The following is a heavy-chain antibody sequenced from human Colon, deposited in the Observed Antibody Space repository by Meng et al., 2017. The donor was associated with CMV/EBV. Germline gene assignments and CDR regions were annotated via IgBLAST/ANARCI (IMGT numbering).Heavy chain of an antibody. CDR3: AKAGYWYFFDA. V-gene: IGHV3-7*03. CDR1: GSSFSNSW. J-gene: IGHJ4*02. CDR2: TNEDGSDK. Sequence: GGSLRLSCAASGSSFSNSWMIWVRRAPGKGLEWVAKTNEDGSDKYYVDSVKGRFTIFRDNAKNSVYLQMNSLRAEDTGIYYCAKAGYWYFFDAWGQGTLVTVSS. D-gene: IGHD2-8*02.